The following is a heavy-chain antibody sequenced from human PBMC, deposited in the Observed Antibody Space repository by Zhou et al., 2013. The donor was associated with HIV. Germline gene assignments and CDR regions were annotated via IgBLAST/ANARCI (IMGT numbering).Heavy chain of an antibody. CDR2: IIPIFGTA. Sequence: QVQLVQSGAEVKKPGSSVKVSCKASGGTFSSYAISWVRQAPGQGLEWMGGIIPIFGTANYAQKFQGRVTITTDESTSTAYMELSSLRSEDTAVYYCARDGPDYCSSTSCRAIYFDYWGQGTLVTVSS. D-gene: IGHD2-2*01. CDR1: GGTFSSYA. V-gene: IGHV1-69*05. J-gene: IGHJ4*02. CDR3: ARDGPDYCSSTSCRAIYFDY.